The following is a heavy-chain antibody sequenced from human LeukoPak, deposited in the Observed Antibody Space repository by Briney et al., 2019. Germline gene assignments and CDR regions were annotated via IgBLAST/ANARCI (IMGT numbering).Heavy chain of an antibody. J-gene: IGHJ4*02. D-gene: IGHD5-24*01. Sequence: GASVKVSCKASGGTFSSYAISWVRQAPGQGLGWMGRIIPILGIANYAQKFQGRVTITADKSTSTAYMELSSLRSEDTAVYYCASARDGYNSISYWGQGTLVTVSS. CDR1: GGTFSSYA. CDR2: IIPILGIA. CDR3: ASARDGYNSISY. V-gene: IGHV1-69*04.